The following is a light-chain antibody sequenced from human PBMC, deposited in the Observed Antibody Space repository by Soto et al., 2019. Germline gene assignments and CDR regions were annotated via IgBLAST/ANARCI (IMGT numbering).Light chain of an antibody. CDR1: SRDVGGYNY. V-gene: IGLV2-11*01. CDR3: CSYAGSYTFV. CDR2: DVI. J-gene: IGLJ1*01. Sequence: QSVLTQPRSVSGSPGQSVTLSCTGTSRDVGGYNYVSWYQQHPGKAPKLMIYDVITRPSGVPDRFSGSKSGNTASLTISGLQAEDEADYYCCSYAGSYTFVFGTGTKLTVL.